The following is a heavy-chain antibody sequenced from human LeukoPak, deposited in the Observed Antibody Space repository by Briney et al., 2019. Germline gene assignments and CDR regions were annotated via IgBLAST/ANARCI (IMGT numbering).Heavy chain of an antibody. CDR1: GGSVNSGRYY. V-gene: IGHV4-61*02. CDR3: ARDDFDYNDLVSVIHI. J-gene: IGHJ3*02. CDR2: IYTSGST. D-gene: IGHD3-3*01. Sequence: SQTLSLTFTVSGGSVNSGRYYWSWIRQPAVKGLEWIGRIYTSGSTNYNPSLKSRVTMSVDTSKNQFSLRLSSVTAADTAVYYCARDDFDYNDLVSVIHIWGQGTMVTVSS.